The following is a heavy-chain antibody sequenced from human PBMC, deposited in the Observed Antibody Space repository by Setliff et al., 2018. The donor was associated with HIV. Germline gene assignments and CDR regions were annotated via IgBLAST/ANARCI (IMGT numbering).Heavy chain of an antibody. J-gene: IGHJ4*02. CDR2: IYYSGST. V-gene: IGHV4-39*07. CDR3: ARDSRHDTSGYYYFDS. D-gene: IGHD3-22*01. CDR1: GASISSYY. Sequence: PSETLSLTCNVSGASISSYYWGWIRQPPGKGLEWIASIYYSGSTYFNPSLKSRVTISVDTSKNQFSLKLTSVTAADTAVYYCARDSRHDTSGYYYFDSWGQGTLVTVSS.